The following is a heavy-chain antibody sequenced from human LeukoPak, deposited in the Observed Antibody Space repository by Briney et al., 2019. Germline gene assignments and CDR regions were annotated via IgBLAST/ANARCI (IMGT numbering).Heavy chain of an antibody. Sequence: ASVKGSCKASGGTFSSYAISWVRQAPGEGLEWMGGVIPIFGTANYAQKFQGRVTITTDESTSTAYMELSSLRSEDTAVYYCARSAESTKFDYWGQGTLVTVSS. CDR1: GGTFSSYA. CDR2: VIPIFGTA. D-gene: IGHD4/OR15-4a*01. V-gene: IGHV1-69*05. CDR3: ARSAESTKFDY. J-gene: IGHJ4*02.